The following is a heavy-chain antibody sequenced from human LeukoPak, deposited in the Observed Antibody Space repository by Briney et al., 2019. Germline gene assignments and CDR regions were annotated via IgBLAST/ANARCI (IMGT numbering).Heavy chain of an antibody. J-gene: IGHJ4*01. CDR3: ARDGTAAGLYFDL. D-gene: IGHD6-13*01. Sequence: GGSLRLSCAVSGFTFSSFWMNWVRQAPGKGLEWVASTRQDGGEKSYVDSVKGRFTISRDNTKNSLYLQMNSLRAEDTAVYYCARDGTAAGLYFDLWGQGTLVTVSS. CDR1: GFTFSSFW. CDR2: TRQDGGEK. V-gene: IGHV3-7*01.